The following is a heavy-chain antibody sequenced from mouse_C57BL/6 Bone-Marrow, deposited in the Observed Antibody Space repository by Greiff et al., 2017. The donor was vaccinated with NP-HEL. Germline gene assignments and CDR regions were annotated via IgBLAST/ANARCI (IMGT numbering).Heavy chain of an antibody. D-gene: IGHD1-1*01. CDR1: GYTFTDYN. Sequence: VQLQQSGPELVKPGASVKIPCKASGYTFTDYNMDWVKQSHGKSLEWIGDINPNNGGTIYNQKFKGKATLTVDKSSSTAYMELRSLTSEDTAVYYCARWGTTVVAPSYYAMDYWGQGTSVTVSS. V-gene: IGHV1-18*01. CDR3: ARWGTTVVAPSYYAMDY. CDR2: INPNNGGT. J-gene: IGHJ4*01.